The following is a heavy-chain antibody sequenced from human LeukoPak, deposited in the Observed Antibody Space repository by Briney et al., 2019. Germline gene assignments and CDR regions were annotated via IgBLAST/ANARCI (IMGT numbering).Heavy chain of an antibody. V-gene: IGHV4-4*07. D-gene: IGHD6-13*01. CDR2: IYTSGST. CDR1: GGSISSYY. Sequence: SETLSLTCTVSGGSISSYYWSWIRQPAGKGLEWIGRIYTSGSTNYNPSLKSRVSMSVDTSKNQFSLKLSSVTAADTAVYYCARGPGIAAAGSNYYYYGMDVWGQGTTVTVSS. CDR3: ARGPGIAAAGSNYYYYGMDV. J-gene: IGHJ6*02.